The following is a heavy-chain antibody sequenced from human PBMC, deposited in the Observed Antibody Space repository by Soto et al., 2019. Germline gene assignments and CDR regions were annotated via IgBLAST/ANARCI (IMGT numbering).Heavy chain of an antibody. CDR3: ASEGTSRNHKWYFDL. CDR1: GYTFTSYA. CDR2: INAGNGNT. D-gene: IGHD1-1*01. Sequence: QVQLVQSGAEVKKPGASVKVSCKASGYTFTSYAMHWVRQAPGQRLEWMGWINAGNGNTKYSQKFQGRVTITRDNSASTAYMELSRLRSEDTAVYYCASEGTSRNHKWYFDLWGRGTLVTVSS. V-gene: IGHV1-3*01. J-gene: IGHJ2*01.